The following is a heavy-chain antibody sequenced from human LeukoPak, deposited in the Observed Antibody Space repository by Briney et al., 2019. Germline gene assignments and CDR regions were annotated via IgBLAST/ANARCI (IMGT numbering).Heavy chain of an antibody. CDR1: RYAFSASG. V-gene: IGHV1-18*01. Sequence: ASVKVSCRASRYAFSASGFSWVRQAPGQGLDWMGWISNYNGQTKYSQKFQGRVTVTTDTSTSTAYMELTRLTSDDTAVYYCARDKDLGAVAGTFDYWGQGTLVTVSS. CDR2: ISNYNGQT. CDR3: ARDKDLGAVAGTFDY. J-gene: IGHJ4*02. D-gene: IGHD6-19*01.